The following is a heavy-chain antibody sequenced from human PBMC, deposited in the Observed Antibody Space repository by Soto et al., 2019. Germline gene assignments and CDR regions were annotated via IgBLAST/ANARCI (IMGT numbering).Heavy chain of an antibody. V-gene: IGHV4-30-2*01. CDR1: GGSISSSAYS. J-gene: IGHJ4*02. CDR2: IYPSGMP. Sequence: SETLSLTCTVSGGSISSSAYSWSLIRQPPGKGLEWIGYIYPSGMPFYNPSLRSRVTISIDRSNDQFSLNLKSVTAADTAVYYCARERGGYGLFDSWGQGTLVTVSS. D-gene: IGHD5-18*01. CDR3: ARERGGYGLFDS.